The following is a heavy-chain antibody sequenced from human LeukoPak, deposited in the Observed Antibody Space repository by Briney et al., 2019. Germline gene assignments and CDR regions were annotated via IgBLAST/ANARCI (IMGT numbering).Heavy chain of an antibody. CDR1: GYTLTELS. J-gene: IGHJ4*02. Sequence: ASVKVSCKVSGYTLTELSMHWVRQAPGKGLEWMGGFDPEDGETIYAQKFQGRVTMTEDTSTDTVYMELSSLRSEDTAVYYCATVGTLVLRYFDWSSPQEYFDYWGQGTLVTVSS. CDR3: ATVGTLVLRYFDWSSPQEYFDY. D-gene: IGHD3-9*01. CDR2: FDPEDGET. V-gene: IGHV1-24*01.